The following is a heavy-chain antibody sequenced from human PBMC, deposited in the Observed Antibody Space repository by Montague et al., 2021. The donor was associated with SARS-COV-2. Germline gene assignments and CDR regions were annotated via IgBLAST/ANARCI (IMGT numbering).Heavy chain of an antibody. J-gene: IGHJ6*03. CDR1: DGSFSDFY. CDR3: ASGDDNGSGYLDV. Sequence: SETLSLTCAVFDGSFSDFYWSWIRQPPGEGLEWIGEINHSGTTYXXLSLKSRVTISVDTSKNQFSLKLNSVTAADAAVYYCASGDDNGSGYLDVWGKGTTVTVSS. V-gene: IGHV4-34*01. CDR2: INHSGTT. D-gene: IGHD1-26*01.